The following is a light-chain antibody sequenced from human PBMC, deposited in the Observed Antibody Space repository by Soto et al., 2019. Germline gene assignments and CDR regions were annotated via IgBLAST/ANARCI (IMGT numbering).Light chain of an antibody. J-gene: IGLJ1*01. CDR3: SSYTTTDPYA. CDR1: SXDVGAYDY. Sequence: QSVLTQPASVSGSPGQSITISCTGTSXDVGAYDYVSWYQHHPGKAPKYLIYEVSNRPSGVSDRFSGSKSGTTASLTISGLQAEDEADYYCSSYTTTDPYAFGTGTKVTVL. V-gene: IGLV2-14*01. CDR2: EVS.